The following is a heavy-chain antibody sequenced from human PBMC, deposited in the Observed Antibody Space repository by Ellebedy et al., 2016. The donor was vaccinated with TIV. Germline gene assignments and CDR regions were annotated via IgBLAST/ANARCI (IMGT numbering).Heavy chain of an antibody. J-gene: IGHJ4*02. CDR2: MYHRVST. CDR3: VRLGRLRYYFDH. V-gene: IGHV4-38-2*02. D-gene: IGHD2-15*01. Sequence: MPSETLSLTCIVSGYSISSGSYWGWIRQSPGKGLEWIGNMYHRVSTYYNPPLKSRLTMSVDTSKNQFSLKLSSLTAADTAVYSCVRLGRLRYYFDHWGLGTLVTVSS. CDR1: GYSISSGSY.